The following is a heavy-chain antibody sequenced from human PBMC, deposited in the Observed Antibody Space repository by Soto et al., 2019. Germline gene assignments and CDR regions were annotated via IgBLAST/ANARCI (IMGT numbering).Heavy chain of an antibody. V-gene: IGHV4-59*08. J-gene: IGHJ6*02. Sequence: SETLSLTCTVAGGSISGYYWSWIRQPPGKGLEWIGYIYYSGSTNYNPSLKSRVTISVDTSKNQFSLKLSSVTAADTAVYYCARLGRDIVVVVTADYGMDVWGQGTTVTVSS. CDR1: GGSISGYY. CDR2: IYYSGST. CDR3: ARLGRDIVVVVTADYGMDV. D-gene: IGHD2-15*01.